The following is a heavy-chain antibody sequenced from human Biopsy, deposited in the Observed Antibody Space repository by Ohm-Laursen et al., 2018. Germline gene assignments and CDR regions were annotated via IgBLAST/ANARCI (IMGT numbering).Heavy chain of an antibody. CDR1: GVSISSYF. CDR2: VSYSGNT. Sequence: SETLSLTCTVSGVSISSYFWSWIRQPLGKGLVWIGYVSYSGNTKYNPSLKSRVIISADTSKNQFSLKLTSVTAADTAMYYCAAYYYDSSGYFYAFHYWGQGTLVTVSS. D-gene: IGHD3-22*01. V-gene: IGHV4-59*08. CDR3: AAYYYDSSGYFYAFHY. J-gene: IGHJ4*02.